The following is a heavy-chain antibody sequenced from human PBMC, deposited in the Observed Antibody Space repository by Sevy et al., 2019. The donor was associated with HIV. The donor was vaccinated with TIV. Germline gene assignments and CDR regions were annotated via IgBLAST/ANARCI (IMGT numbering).Heavy chain of an antibody. CDR1: GFTVSSNY. Sequence: GGSLRLSCAASGFTVSSNYMSWFRQAPGKGLEWVSVIYSGGSTYYADSVKGRFTISTDNSKNTLYLQMNSLRAEDTAAYYCASGITMIVAPDAFDIWGQGTMVTVSS. CDR2: IYSGGST. V-gene: IGHV3-53*01. D-gene: IGHD3-22*01. CDR3: ASGITMIVAPDAFDI. J-gene: IGHJ3*02.